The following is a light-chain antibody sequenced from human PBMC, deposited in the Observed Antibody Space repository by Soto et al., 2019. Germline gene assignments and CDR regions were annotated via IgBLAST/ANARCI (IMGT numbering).Light chain of an antibody. J-gene: IGKJ1*01. CDR1: QSISTW. CDR2: KAS. V-gene: IGKV1-5*03. Sequence: DIQMTQSPSTLSASVGDRVTITCRASQSISTWLAWYQQKPGKAPKLLIQKASSLESGVPSRFSGSGSGTEFTLTISSLQPDDFATYYCQQYKSYWTFGQGTKVEIK. CDR3: QQYKSYWT.